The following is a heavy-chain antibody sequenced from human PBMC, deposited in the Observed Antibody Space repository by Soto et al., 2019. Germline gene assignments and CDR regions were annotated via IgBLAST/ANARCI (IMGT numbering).Heavy chain of an antibody. D-gene: IGHD5-12*01. CDR2: VYHTGST. V-gene: IGHV4-59*01. J-gene: IGHJ4*02. CDR3: ARGGNRYSNVASGVGGFDY. Sequence: SETLSLTCTVSGASISSSYWSWIRQSPGKGLEWIGYVYHTGSTNYNPSLKSRVTISLDTSKSQFSLNLTSLTTADTAVYFCARGGNRYSNVASGVGGFDYWGQGSLLPVSS. CDR1: GASISSSY.